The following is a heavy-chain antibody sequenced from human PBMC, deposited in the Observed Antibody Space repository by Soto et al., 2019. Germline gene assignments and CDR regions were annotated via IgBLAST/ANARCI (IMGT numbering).Heavy chain of an antibody. V-gene: IGHV3-23*01. J-gene: IGHJ6*02. D-gene: IGHD3-10*01. Sequence: EVHLLESGGGLVQPGGSLRLSCAASGFTFSNYAMNWVRQAPGEGLEWVSGISNRADSTYYADSVKGRFTISRDNSKNRLFLQMNSLRDEDTAIYYCVFVNPYYHGSGSDYEMDVWGQGTTVTVSS. CDR2: ISNRADST. CDR3: VFVNPYYHGSGSDYEMDV. CDR1: GFTFSNYA.